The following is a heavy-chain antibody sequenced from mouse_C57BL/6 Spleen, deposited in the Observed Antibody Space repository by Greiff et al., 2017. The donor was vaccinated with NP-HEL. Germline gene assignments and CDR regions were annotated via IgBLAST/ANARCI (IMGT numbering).Heavy chain of an antibody. Sequence: QVQLQQPGTELVKPGASVKLSCKASGYTFTSYWMHWVKQRPGQGLEWIGNINPSNGGTNYNEKFKSKATLTVDKSSRTAYMQLSSLTSEDSAVYYCARKGSNFFWYFDVWGTGTTVTVSS. CDR2: INPSNGGT. V-gene: IGHV1-53*01. J-gene: IGHJ1*03. CDR1: GYTFTSYW. CDR3: ARKGSNFFWYFDV. D-gene: IGHD2-5*01.